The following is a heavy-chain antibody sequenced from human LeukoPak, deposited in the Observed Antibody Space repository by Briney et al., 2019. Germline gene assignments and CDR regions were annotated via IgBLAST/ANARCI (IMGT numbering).Heavy chain of an antibody. CDR3: ARRAYSSGFCYFDY. D-gene: IGHD6-19*01. Sequence: SETLSLTCTVSGASISSYYWSWVRQPPGTGLEWIGQIYYRGNTNYNPSLGSRLTISVDTSKNQFSLKLSSVTAADTAIYYCARRAYSSGFCYFDYWGQGTLVPVSS. V-gene: IGHV4-59*08. CDR2: IYYRGNT. CDR1: GASISSYY. J-gene: IGHJ4*02.